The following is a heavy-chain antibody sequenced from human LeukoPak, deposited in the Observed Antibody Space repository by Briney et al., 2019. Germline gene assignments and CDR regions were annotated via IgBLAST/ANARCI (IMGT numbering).Heavy chain of an antibody. J-gene: IGHJ4*02. D-gene: IGHD6-19*01. Sequence: SVKVSCKASGGTFISYAISWVRQAPGQGLEWMGGIVPIFGTANYAQKFQGRVTITTDESTSTAYMELSSLRSEDTAVYYWVSVVAGTIDYWGQGTLVTVSS. V-gene: IGHV1-69*05. CDR3: VSVVAGTIDY. CDR2: IVPIFGTA. CDR1: GGTFISYA.